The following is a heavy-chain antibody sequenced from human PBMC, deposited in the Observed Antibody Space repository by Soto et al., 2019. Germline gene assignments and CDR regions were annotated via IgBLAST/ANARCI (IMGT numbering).Heavy chain of an antibody. CDR3: AKLVATAGEVSDY. CDR2: ISGSGGST. J-gene: IGHJ4*02. Sequence: EVQLLESGGGLVQPGGSLRLSCAASGFTFSSYAITWVRQAPGKGLEWVSGISGSGGSTYHADSVKGRFTISRDNFKNTLYLQMNSLRAEDTAVYYCAKLVATAGEVSDYWGQGTLVTVSS. CDR1: GFTFSSYA. D-gene: IGHD6-13*01. V-gene: IGHV3-23*01.